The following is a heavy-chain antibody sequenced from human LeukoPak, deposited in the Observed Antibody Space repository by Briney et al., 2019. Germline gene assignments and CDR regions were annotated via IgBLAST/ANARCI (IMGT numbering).Heavy chain of an antibody. J-gene: IGHJ4*02. V-gene: IGHV3-23*01. CDR1: GFTFSSYG. CDR3: AKGIATPNTYYYDSSGYYYGSFDY. CDR2: ISGSGGST. Sequence: GGSLRLSCAASGFTFSSYGMSWVRQAPGKGLEWVSAISGSGGSTYYADSVKGRFTISRDNSKNTLYLQMNSLRAEDTAVYYCAKGIATPNTYYYDSSGYYYGSFDYWGQGTLVTVSS. D-gene: IGHD3-22*01.